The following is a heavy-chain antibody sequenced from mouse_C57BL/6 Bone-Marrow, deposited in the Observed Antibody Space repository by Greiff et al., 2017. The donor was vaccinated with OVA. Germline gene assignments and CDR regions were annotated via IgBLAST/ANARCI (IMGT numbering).Heavy chain of an antibody. V-gene: IGHV5-17*01. CDR3: ARYYYGRGYAMDY. D-gene: IGHD1-1*01. J-gene: IGHJ4*01. CDR1: GFTFSDYG. CDR2: ISSGSSTI. Sequence: DVKLVESGGGLVKPGGSLKLSCAASGFTFSDYGMHWVRQAPEKGLEWVAYISSGSSTIYYADTVKGRFIISRDNAKNTLFLQMTSLRSEDTAMYYCARYYYGRGYAMDYWGQGTSVTVSS.